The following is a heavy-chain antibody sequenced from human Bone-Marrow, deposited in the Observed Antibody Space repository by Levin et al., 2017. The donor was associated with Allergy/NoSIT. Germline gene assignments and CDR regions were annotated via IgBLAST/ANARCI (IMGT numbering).Heavy chain of an antibody. CDR1: GLIFSNHG. J-gene: IGHJ4*02. V-gene: IGHV3-33*01. Sequence: GGSLRLSCAVSGLIFSNHGFHWVRQAPGKGLEWVAAIWYDGSSQHYGDSVKGRFTVSRDDSKNTVYLQMNSLRAEDTAVYYCARDPSSTIDYWGQGTLVTVSS. CDR2: IWYDGSSQ. CDR3: ARDPSSTIDY. D-gene: IGHD5/OR15-5a*01.